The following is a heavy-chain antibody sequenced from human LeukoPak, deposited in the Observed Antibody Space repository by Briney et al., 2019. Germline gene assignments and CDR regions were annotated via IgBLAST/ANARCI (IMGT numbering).Heavy chain of an antibody. Sequence: ASVKVSCKASGYTFTSYGISWVRQAPGQGLEWMGWISAYNGNTNYAQKLQGRVTMTTDTSTSTAYMELRSLRSDDTGVYYCARDRYGSGSSYNWFDPWGQGTLVTVSS. CDR2: ISAYNGNT. CDR1: GYTFTSYG. J-gene: IGHJ5*02. CDR3: ARDRYGSGSSYNWFDP. V-gene: IGHV1-18*01. D-gene: IGHD3-10*01.